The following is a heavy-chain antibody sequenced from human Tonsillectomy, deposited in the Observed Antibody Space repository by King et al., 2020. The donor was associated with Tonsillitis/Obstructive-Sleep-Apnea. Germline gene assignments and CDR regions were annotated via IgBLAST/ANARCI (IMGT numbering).Heavy chain of an antibody. V-gene: IGHV1-69*10. J-gene: IGHJ3*02. Sequence: QLVQSGAEVKKPGSSVKVSCKASGGTFSSYAISWVRQAPGQGLEWMGGIIPILGIANYAQKFQGRVTITADKSTSTAYMELSSLRSEDTAVYYCASPRGRGTYSSGWRGAFDIWGQGTMVTVSS. D-gene: IGHD6-19*01. CDR3: ASPRGRGTYSSGWRGAFDI. CDR2: IIPILGIA. CDR1: GGTFSSYA.